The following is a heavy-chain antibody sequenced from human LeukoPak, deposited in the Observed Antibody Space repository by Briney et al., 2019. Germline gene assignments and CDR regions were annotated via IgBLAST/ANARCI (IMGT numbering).Heavy chain of an antibody. CDR2: ISYDGSNK. Sequence: GGSLRLSCAASGFTFSNYAMHWVRQAPGKGLEWVAVISYDGSNKYYADSVKGRFTISRDNSKNTLYLQMNSLRAEDTAVYYCARAQQRNWFDPWGQGTLVTVSS. CDR3: ARAQQRNWFDP. V-gene: IGHV3-30-3*01. D-gene: IGHD6-13*01. CDR1: GFTFSNYA. J-gene: IGHJ5*02.